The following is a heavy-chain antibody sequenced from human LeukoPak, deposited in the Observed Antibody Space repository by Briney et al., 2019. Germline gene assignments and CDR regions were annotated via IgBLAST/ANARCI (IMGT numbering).Heavy chain of an antibody. CDR2: IRYDGSNK. D-gene: IGHD3-3*01. Sequence: GGSLRLSCAASGFTFSSYGMHWVCQAPGKGLEWVAFIRYDGSNKYYADSVKGRFTISRDNSKNTLYLQMNSLRAEDTAVYYCAKDLNVLRFLELKHDYWGQGTLVTVSS. V-gene: IGHV3-30*02. J-gene: IGHJ4*02. CDR3: AKDLNVLRFLELKHDY. CDR1: GFTFSSYG.